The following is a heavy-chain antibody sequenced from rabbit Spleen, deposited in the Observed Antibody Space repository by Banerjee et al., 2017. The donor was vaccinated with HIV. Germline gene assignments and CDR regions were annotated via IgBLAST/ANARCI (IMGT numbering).Heavy chain of an antibody. CDR1: GFSFSSNYY. CDR3: ARDRPGSDNFDL. Sequence: QSLEESGGDLVKLGASLTLTCTVSGFSFSSNYYMCWVRQAPGKGLEWSACIHVGRSGSIYYARWAKGRFTISKTSSTAVTLQMTSLTAADTGTYFCARDRPGSDNFDLWGQGTLVTVS. CDR2: IHVGRSGSI. V-gene: IGHV1S40*01. J-gene: IGHJ4*01. D-gene: IGHD1-1*01.